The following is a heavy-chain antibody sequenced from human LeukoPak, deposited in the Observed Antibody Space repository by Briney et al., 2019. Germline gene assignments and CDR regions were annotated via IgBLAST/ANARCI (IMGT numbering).Heavy chain of an antibody. V-gene: IGHV3-7*03. J-gene: IGHJ6*02. CDR2: INHNGNVN. D-gene: IGHD3-16*01. CDR1: GFTFSSYW. CDR3: ARGGGLDV. Sequence: GGSLRLSCAASGFTFSSYWMNWARQAPGKGLEWVASINHNGNVNYYVDSVKGRFTISRDNAKNSLYLQMSNLRAEDTAVYFCARGGGLDVWGQGATITVSS.